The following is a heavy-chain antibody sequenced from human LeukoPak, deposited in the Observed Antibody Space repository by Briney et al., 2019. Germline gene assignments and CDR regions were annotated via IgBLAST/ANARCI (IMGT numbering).Heavy chain of an antibody. CDR3: TRDPDDDYGDYEGDYFDY. V-gene: IGHV3-20*04. D-gene: IGHD4-17*01. Sequence: GGSLRLSCAASGFTFDDYGMSWVRQAPGKGLEWGFGINWNGGSTGYADSVKGRFTISRDNAKNSLYLQMNSVRAEDTALYYCTRDPDDDYGDYEGDYFDYWGQGTLVTVSS. CDR2: INWNGGST. J-gene: IGHJ4*02. CDR1: GFTFDDYG.